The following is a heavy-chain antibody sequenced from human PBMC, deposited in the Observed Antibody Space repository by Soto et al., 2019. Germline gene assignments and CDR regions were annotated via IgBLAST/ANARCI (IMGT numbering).Heavy chain of an antibody. D-gene: IGHD2-21*01. CDR2: IWYDGSNK. CDR3: ARVPAGVINYFDY. V-gene: IGHV3-33*01. CDR1: GFTFSSYG. J-gene: IGHJ4*02. Sequence: PGGSLRLSCAASGFTFSSYGMHWGRQAPGKGLEWVAVIWYDGSNKYYADSVKGRFTISRDNSKNTLYLQMNSLRAEDTAVYYCARVPAGVINYFDYWGQGTLVTVSS.